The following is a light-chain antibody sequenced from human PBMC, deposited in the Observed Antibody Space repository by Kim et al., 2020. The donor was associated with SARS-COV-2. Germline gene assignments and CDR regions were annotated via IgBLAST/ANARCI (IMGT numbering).Light chain of an antibody. Sequence: QSVLTQPPSVSAAPGQKVTISCSGSSFNIGYNYVSWYQQVPGTAPKLLIYDNNKRPSGIPDRFSGSKSVTSATLGITGLQTGDEADYYCGTWDSSLSAGVFGGGTKVTVL. CDR3: GTWDSSLSAGV. V-gene: IGLV1-51*01. CDR2: DNN. J-gene: IGLJ2*01. CDR1: SFNIGYNY.